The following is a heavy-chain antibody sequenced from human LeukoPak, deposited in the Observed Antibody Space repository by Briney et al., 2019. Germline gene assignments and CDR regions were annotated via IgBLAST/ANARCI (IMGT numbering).Heavy chain of an antibody. J-gene: IGHJ4*02. CDR2: IWPSDSDT. V-gene: IGHV5-51*01. CDR3: ARSPGNADY. D-gene: IGHD1-14*01. CDR1: GYSITTYW. Sequence: GESLKISCKGSGYSITTYWIGWVRQMPGKGLEWMGIIWPSDSDTRYSPSFQGQVTISADKSISTAYLQWSSLRASDTAMYYCARSPGNADYWGQGTLVTVSS.